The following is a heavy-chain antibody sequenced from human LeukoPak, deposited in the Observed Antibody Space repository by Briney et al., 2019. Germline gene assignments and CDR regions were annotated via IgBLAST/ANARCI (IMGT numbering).Heavy chain of an antibody. CDR3: ASPQRDHGGKEY. V-gene: IGHV1-69*04. D-gene: IGHD4-23*01. J-gene: IGHJ4*02. CDR1: GGTFSSYA. Sequence: SVKVSCKASGGTFSSYAISWVRQAPGQGLEWMGRIIPILGIANYAQKFQGRVTITADKSTSTAYMELSSLRSEDTAVYYCASPQRDHGGKEYWGQGTLVTVSS. CDR2: IIPILGIA.